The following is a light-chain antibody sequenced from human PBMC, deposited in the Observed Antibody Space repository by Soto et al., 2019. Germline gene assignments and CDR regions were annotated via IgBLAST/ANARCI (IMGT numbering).Light chain of an antibody. CDR1: QSVSSN. CDR3: QQYNNWPPYT. V-gene: IGKV3-15*01. CDR2: GAS. J-gene: IGKJ2*01. Sequence: EIVMTQSPATLSVSPGERVTLSCRASQSVSSNLAWYQQKPGQAPRLLIYGASTRATGIPARFSGSGSGTEFTLTISSLQSEDFAVYYRQQYNNWPPYTSGQGTQLQIK.